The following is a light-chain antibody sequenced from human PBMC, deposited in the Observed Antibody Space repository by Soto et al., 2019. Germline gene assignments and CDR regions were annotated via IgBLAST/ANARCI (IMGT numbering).Light chain of an antibody. CDR3: QQRSSWPLT. Sequence: EIVLTQSPATLSLSPGERATLSCRASQRISTYLAWYQQKPGQAPRLLIYDASNKATGIPDRFSGSGSATDFTLTISSLEPEDFAVYYCQQRSSWPLTFGGGTKVEIK. J-gene: IGKJ4*01. CDR2: DAS. CDR1: QRISTY. V-gene: IGKV3-11*01.